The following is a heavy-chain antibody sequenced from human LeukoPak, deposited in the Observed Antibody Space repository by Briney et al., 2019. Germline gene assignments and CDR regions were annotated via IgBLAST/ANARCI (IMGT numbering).Heavy chain of an antibody. CDR3: ARGRISSGWFAHFDY. J-gene: IGHJ4*02. V-gene: IGHV4-4*07. D-gene: IGHD6-19*01. CDR2: IYTSGST. Sequence: SETLSLTCTVSGGSISSYYWSWIRQPAGKGLEWIGRIYTSGSTNYNPSLKSRVTMSVDTSKNQFSLRLSSVTAADTAVYFCARGRISSGWFAHFDYWGQGTLVTVSS. CDR1: GGSISSYY.